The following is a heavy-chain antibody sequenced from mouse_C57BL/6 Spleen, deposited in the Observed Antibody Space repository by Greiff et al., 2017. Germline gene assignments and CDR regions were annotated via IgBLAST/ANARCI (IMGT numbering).Heavy chain of an antibody. V-gene: IGHV5-6*01. J-gene: IGHJ4*01. CDR1: GFTFSSYG. CDR3: ARHEDYDYDGAMDY. D-gene: IGHD2-4*01. CDR2: ISSGCSYT. Sequence: VQLQQSGGDLVKPGGSVKLSCAASGFTFSSYGMSWVRQTPDKRLEWVATISSGCSYTYYPDSVKGLFTISRDKAKNTLYLQMSSLKSEDTAMYYCARHEDYDYDGAMDYWGQGASVTASS.